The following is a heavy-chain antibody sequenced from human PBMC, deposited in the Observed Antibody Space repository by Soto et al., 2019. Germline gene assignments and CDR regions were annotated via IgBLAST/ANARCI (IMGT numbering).Heavy chain of an antibody. CDR2: INSDGSST. Sequence: XGSLRLSCSPAGVTFSSYWMHWVRKAPGKGLVWVSRINSDGSSTSYADSVKGRFTISRDNAKNTLYLQMNSLRAEDTAVYYCARAYDSSGSEYYWGQGTRDTVPS. V-gene: IGHV3-74*01. J-gene: IGHJ4*02. CDR1: GVTFSSYW. CDR3: ARAYDSSGSEYY. D-gene: IGHD6-19*01.